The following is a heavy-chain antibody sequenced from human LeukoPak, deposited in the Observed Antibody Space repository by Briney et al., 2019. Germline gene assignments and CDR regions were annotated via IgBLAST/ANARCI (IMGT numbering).Heavy chain of an antibody. V-gene: IGHV3-30*18. J-gene: IGHJ6*02. CDR1: GFTFSSYG. D-gene: IGHD6-19*01. CDR2: ISYDGSNK. Sequence: GRSLRLSCAASGFTFSSYGMHWVRQAPGKGLEWVAVISYDGSNKYYADSVKGRFTISRDNSKNTLYLQMNSLRAEDTAVYYCAKDRIAVAGTGRYYYYGMDVWGQGTTVTVSS. CDR3: AKDRIAVAGTGRYYYYGMDV.